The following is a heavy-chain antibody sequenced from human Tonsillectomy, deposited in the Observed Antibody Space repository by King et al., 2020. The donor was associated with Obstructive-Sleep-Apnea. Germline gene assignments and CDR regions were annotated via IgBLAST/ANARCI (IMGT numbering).Heavy chain of an antibody. Sequence: VQLQESGSGLVKPSETLSLTCNVSGGSIGSYYWSWIRQPPGKGLEWIGYIYYSGSTSYNPSLKSRVTISVDTSKNQFSLKLSSVTAADTAVYYCARQTYYYYGMDVWGQGTTVTVSS. CDR3: ARQTYYYYGMDV. D-gene: IGHD2-21*01. CDR2: IYYSGST. J-gene: IGHJ6*02. CDR1: GGSIGSYY. V-gene: IGHV4-59*08.